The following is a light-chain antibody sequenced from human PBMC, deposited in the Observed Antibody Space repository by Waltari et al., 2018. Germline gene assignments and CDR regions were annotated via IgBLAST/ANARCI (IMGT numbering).Light chain of an antibody. CDR1: QSVPHNY. V-gene: IGKV3-20*01. Sequence: IVLTQSPGTLSLSPGERATLSCRASQSVPHNYLAWYQLKPGQAPRLLIYGASRRATGTPDRISGSGSGTDFTLTISRLESEDSAVYFCQQYGSFTFGGGTKVEIK. CDR2: GAS. J-gene: IGKJ4*01. CDR3: QQYGSFT.